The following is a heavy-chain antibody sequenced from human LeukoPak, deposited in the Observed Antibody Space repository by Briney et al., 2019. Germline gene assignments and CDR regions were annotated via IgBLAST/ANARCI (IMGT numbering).Heavy chain of an antibody. V-gene: IGHV3-21*01. CDR2: ISSSSSYI. J-gene: IGHJ4*02. CDR1: GFTFSSYS. Sequence: GGSLRLSCAASGFTFSSYSMNWVRQAPGKGLEWVSSISSSSSYIYYADSVKGRFTISRDNAKNSLYLQMNSLRAEDTAVYYCARDTSGYDHDFDYWGQGTLVTVSS. CDR3: ARDTSGYDHDFDY. D-gene: IGHD5-12*01.